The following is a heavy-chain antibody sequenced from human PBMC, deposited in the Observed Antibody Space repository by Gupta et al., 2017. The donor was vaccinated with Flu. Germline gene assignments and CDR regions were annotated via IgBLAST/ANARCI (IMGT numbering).Heavy chain of an antibody. CDR1: GDSMSSSGDY. CDR2: AFYGGGT. CDR3: ARRRDDGSFDS. J-gene: IGHJ4*02. D-gene: IGHD4-17*01. V-gene: IGHV4-39*02. Sequence: VSGDSMSSSGDYCAWIRRPPEKGLEWVRTAFYGGGTYYNPSLKSRVTISVDTSRNAFSLGLSSVTAADTAFYYCARRRDDGSFDSWGQGTLVTVSS.